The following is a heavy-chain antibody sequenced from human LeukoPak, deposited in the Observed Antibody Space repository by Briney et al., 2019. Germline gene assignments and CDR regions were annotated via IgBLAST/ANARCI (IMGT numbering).Heavy chain of an antibody. V-gene: IGHV3-33*01. CDR2: IWYGGSNK. J-gene: IGHJ4*02. D-gene: IGHD5-18*01. CDR3: ATEGGEDTAMVTSYFDY. CDR1: GFTFSSYG. Sequence: GGSLRLSCAASGFTFSSYGMHWVRQAPGKGLEWVAVIWYGGSNKYYADSVKGRFTISRDNSKNTLYLQMNSLRAEDTAVYYCATEGGEDTAMVTSYFDYWGQGTLATVSS.